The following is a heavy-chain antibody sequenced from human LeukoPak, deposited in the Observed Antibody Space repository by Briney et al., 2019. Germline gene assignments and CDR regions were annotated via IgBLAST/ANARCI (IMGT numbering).Heavy chain of an antibody. CDR2: MSYDGSNK. CDR3: ARGSPPDY. J-gene: IGHJ4*02. Sequence: GGSLRLSCAASGFTFSGYALQWVRQAPGKGLEWVAVMSYDGSNKCYAESVKGRFTISRDNSKNTLYLQMNSLRAEDTAVYYCARGSPPDYWGQGTLVTVSS. CDR1: GFTFSGYA. D-gene: IGHD3-10*01. V-gene: IGHV3-30-3*01.